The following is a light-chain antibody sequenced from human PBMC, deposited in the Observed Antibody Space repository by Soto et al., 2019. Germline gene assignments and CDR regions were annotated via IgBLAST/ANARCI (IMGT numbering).Light chain of an antibody. CDR2: GND. CDR3: AAWDDSLNGLV. CDR1: SSNIGSNT. J-gene: IGLJ2*01. Sequence: SVLTQPPSASGTPGQRVTISCSGSSSNIGSNTVNWYQQLPGTATKLLIYGNDLRPSGVPDRFSGSKSGTSASLAISGLLSEDEADYYCAAWDDSLNGLVFGGGSKLTVL. V-gene: IGLV1-44*01.